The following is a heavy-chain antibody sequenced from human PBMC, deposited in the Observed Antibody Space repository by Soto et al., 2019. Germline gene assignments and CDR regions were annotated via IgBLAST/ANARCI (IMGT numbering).Heavy chain of an antibody. V-gene: IGHV1-8*01. CDR1: GYTFTSYD. CDR3: ARRDSSSVVYGMDV. Sequence: ASVKVSCKASGYTFTSYDINWVRQAIGQGLEWMGWMNPNSGNTGYAQKFQGRVTMTRNTSISTAYMELSSLRSEDTAVYYCARRDSSSVVYGMDVWGQGTTVTVSS. CDR2: MNPNSGNT. D-gene: IGHD3-22*01. J-gene: IGHJ6*02.